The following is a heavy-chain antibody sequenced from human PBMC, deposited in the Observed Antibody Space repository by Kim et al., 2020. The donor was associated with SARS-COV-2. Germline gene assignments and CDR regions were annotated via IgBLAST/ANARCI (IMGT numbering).Heavy chain of an antibody. Sequence: GGSLRLSCAASGFTFSSYGMHWVRQAPGKGLEWVAVIWYDGSNKYYADSVKGRFTISRDNSKNTLYLQMNSLRAEDTAVYYCAKERHSSGYDYWGQGTLVTVSS. D-gene: IGHD3-22*01. CDR2: IWYDGSNK. J-gene: IGHJ4*02. CDR1: GFTFSSYG. V-gene: IGHV3-33*06. CDR3: AKERHSSGYDY.